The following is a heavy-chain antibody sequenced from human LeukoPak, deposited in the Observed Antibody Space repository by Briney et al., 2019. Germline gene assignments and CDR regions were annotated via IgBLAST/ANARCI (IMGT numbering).Heavy chain of an antibody. CDR3: ARLYYYYYHVDV. J-gene: IGHJ6*04. CDR1: GGYY. V-gene: IGHV4-39*01. CDR2: IYYSGST. Sequence: PSETLSLTCAVYGGYYWSWIRQPPGKGLEWIGNIYYSGSTYYNPSLKSRVTISVDTSKKQFSLKVTSVTAADTALYYCARLYYYYYHVDVWGKGITVTISS.